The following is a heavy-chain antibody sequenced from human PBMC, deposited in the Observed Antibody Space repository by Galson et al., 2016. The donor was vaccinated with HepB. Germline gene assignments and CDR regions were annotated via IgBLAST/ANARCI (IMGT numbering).Heavy chain of an antibody. J-gene: IGHJ5*02. Sequence: SLRLSCATSGFTFSDCGIHWVRQAFGKGLEWVGRISTKRTGYATTYAASVRGRFAVFRDDSENTAYLQMDSLKTEDTAVYYCTRDGGSYSHLDQWGQGTLVTVSS. CDR3: TRDGGSYSHLDQ. CDR2: ISTKRTGYAT. V-gene: IGHV3-73*01. D-gene: IGHD1-26*01. CDR1: GFTFSDCG.